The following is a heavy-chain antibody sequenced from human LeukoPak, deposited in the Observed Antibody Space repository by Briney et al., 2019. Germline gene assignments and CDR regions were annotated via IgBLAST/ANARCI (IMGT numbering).Heavy chain of an antibody. CDR3: AATTRSYYYYYYMDV. Sequence: GESLKISCKGSGYSFTSYWIGWVRQMPGKGLEWMGIIYPGDSDTRYSPSFQGQVTISADKSISTAYLQWSSLRSEDTAVYYCAATTRSYYYYYYMDVWGKGTTVTVSS. CDR2: IYPGDSDT. V-gene: IGHV5-51*01. J-gene: IGHJ6*03. CDR1: GYSFTSYW. D-gene: IGHD2-2*01.